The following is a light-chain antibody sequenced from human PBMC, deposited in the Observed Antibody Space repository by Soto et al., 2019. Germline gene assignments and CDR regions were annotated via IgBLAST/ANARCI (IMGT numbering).Light chain of an antibody. Sequence: EIVMTQSPATLSVSLGERATLSCRASQSLSSNLAWYQQKRGQAPRLLIYGASTRATGIPGRFSGSGSGTDFTLTISSLQSEDFAVYYCQQHNIWPITFGQGTRLHI. V-gene: IGKV3-15*01. CDR1: QSLSSN. CDR2: GAS. CDR3: QQHNIWPIT. J-gene: IGKJ5*01.